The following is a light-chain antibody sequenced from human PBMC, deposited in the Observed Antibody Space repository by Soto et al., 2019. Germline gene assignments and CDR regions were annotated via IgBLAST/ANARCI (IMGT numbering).Light chain of an antibody. CDR3: TSYTRSPLYV. V-gene: IGLV2-14*03. CDR1: SSDIGGSNY. CDR2: DVN. Sequence: QSVLTQPASVSLSPGQSITVSCTGTSSDIGGSNYVSWYQQRPGKAPRLIIYDVNNRPSGVSARFSGSKSGNTASLTISGLQAEDEADYYCTSYTRSPLYVFGTGTKVTVL. J-gene: IGLJ1*01.